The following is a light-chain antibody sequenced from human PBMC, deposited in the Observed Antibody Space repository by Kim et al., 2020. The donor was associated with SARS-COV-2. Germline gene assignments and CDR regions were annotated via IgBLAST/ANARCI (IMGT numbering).Light chain of an antibody. V-gene: IGKV3D-15*01. Sequence: SPGDRATLSCRARQNVDSNLAWYQQKPGQAPRLLIFGASTRATGIPARFSGGGSGTEYTLTISSLQSEDFAVYYCQQYNDWPPLTFGGGTKVDIK. CDR1: QNVDSN. CDR2: GAS. CDR3: QQYNDWPPLT. J-gene: IGKJ4*01.